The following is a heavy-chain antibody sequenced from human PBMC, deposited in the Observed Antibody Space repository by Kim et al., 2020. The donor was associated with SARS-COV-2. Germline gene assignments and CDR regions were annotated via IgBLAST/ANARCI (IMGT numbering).Heavy chain of an antibody. V-gene: IGHV3-11*06. D-gene: IGHD6-13*01. J-gene: IGHJ3*02. Sequence: KDRFTNPRDKAKNSLYLQMNSLRAEDTAVYYCARDAIVLAAAGNGAFDIWGQGTMVTVSS. CDR3: ARDAIVLAAAGNGAFDI.